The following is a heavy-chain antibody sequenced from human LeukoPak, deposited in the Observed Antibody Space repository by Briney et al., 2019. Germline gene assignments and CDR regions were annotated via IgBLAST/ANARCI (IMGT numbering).Heavy chain of an antibody. J-gene: IGHJ4*02. CDR1: GGSISSYY. CDR2: IYTSGST. V-gene: IGHV4-4*07. CDR3: ARICCNYDSRPPWGIDF. Sequence: SETLSLTCTVSGGSISSYYWSWIRQPAGKGLEWIGRIYTSGSTNYNPSLKSRVTMSVDTSKNQFSLKLSSVTAADTAVYYCARICCNYDSRPPWGIDFWGQGTLVTVSS. D-gene: IGHD3-22*01.